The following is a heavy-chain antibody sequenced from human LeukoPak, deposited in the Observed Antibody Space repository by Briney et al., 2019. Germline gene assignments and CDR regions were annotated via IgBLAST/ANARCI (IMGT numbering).Heavy chain of an antibody. CDR1: GFDFIRFW. CDR3: ARDQLSYCDGDCP. Sequence: PGGSLRLSCEASGFDFIRFWMHWVRQAPGKGLVWVARLNFDGSSTSYADSVKGRFTISRDNAKNTVYLQMNSLRVEDTAVYYCARDQLSYCDGDCPWGQGTLVTVSS. J-gene: IGHJ5*02. D-gene: IGHD2-21*02. V-gene: IGHV3-74*01. CDR2: LNFDGSST.